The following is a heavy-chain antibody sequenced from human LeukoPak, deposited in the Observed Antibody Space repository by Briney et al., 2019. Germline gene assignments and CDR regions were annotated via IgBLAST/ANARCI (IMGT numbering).Heavy chain of an antibody. D-gene: IGHD3-10*01. CDR3: ARVRRRRMVRGPNGWSDP. CDR2: MNPNSGNT. J-gene: IGHJ5*02. Sequence: RASVKVSCKAPGYTFTSYVINWVRQATGQGLEWMGWMNPNSGNTGYAQKFQGRVTMTRNTSISTAYMELSSLRSEDTAVFYCARVRRRRMVRGPNGWSDPWGQGTLVTVSS. CDR1: GYTFTSYV. V-gene: IGHV1-8*01.